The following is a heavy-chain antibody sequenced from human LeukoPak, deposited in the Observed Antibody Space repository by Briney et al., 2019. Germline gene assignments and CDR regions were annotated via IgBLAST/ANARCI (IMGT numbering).Heavy chain of an antibody. Sequence: PGGSLRLPCAASGFTFSSYWMHWVRQAPGKGLVWVSLISGDGSSTSYADSVKGRFTISRDNAKNTLYLQMNSLRAEDTAVYYCTKVVGYTNDFDHWGQGTLVTVSS. CDR2: ISGDGSST. CDR3: TKVVGYTNDFDH. J-gene: IGHJ4*02. CDR1: GFTFSSYW. V-gene: IGHV3-74*01. D-gene: IGHD2-8*02.